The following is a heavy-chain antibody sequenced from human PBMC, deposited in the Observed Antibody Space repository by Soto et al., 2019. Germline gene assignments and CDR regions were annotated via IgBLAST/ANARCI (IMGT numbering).Heavy chain of an antibody. D-gene: IGHD6-13*01. CDR1: GGTFSSYA. J-gene: IGHJ6*04. CDR2: IIPIFGTA. Sequence: SVKVSCKASGGTFSSYAISWVRQAPGQGLEWMGGIIPIFGTANYAQKFQGRVTITADKSTSTAYMELSSLRSEDTAVYYCARGGYTSSPRGLDYYYGMDVWGKGTTVTVSS. CDR3: ARGGYTSSPRGLDYYYGMDV. V-gene: IGHV1-69*06.